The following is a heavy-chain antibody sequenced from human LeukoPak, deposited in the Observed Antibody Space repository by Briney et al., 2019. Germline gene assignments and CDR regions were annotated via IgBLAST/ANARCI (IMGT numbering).Heavy chain of an antibody. CDR1: GFTFSSYG. V-gene: IGHV3-33*01. CDR3: ARDGVDIVVVPAATSRYYGMDV. Sequence: GGSLRLSCAASGFTFSSYGMHWVRQAPGKGLEWVAVIWYDGSNKYYADSVKGRFTISRDNSKNTLYLQMNSLRAEDTAVYYCARDGVDIVVVPAATSRYYGMDVWGQGTTVTVSS. D-gene: IGHD2-2*03. J-gene: IGHJ6*02. CDR2: IWYDGSNK.